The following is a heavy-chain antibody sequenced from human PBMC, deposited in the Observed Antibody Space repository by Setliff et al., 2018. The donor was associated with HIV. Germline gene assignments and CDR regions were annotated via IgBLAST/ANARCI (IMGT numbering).Heavy chain of an antibody. CDR1: GGSISGSNYY. CDR3: ARAAVAGPWRKLDY. D-gene: IGHD6-19*01. V-gene: IGHV4-39*07. Sequence: LSLTCTVSGGSISGSNYYWGWIRQPPGKGLEWVGSIYYRGATYYNPSLESRLTISVDTSKSQFSLKLNSVTAADTAVYYCARAAVAGPWRKLDYWGQGTLVTVSS. J-gene: IGHJ4*02. CDR2: IYYRGAT.